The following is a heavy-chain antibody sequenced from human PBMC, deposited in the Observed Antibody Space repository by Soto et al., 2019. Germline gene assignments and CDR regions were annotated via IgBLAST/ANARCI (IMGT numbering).Heavy chain of an antibody. CDR2: ISYDGSNK. CDR3: ARNGKGCSSTSCYTRNWFDP. J-gene: IGHJ5*02. CDR1: GFTFSSYA. D-gene: IGHD2-2*02. V-gene: IGHV3-30-3*01. Sequence: QVQLVESGGGVVQPGRSLRLSCAASGFTFSSYAMHWVRQAPGKGLEGGAVISYDGSNKYYADSVKGRFTISRDNSKNTLYLQMNSLRAEDTAVYYCARNGKGCSSTSCYTRNWFDPWGQGTLVTVSS.